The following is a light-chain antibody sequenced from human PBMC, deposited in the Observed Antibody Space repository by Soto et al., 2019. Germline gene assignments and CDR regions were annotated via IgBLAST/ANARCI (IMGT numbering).Light chain of an antibody. CDR1: QSISSW. J-gene: IGKJ1*01. V-gene: IGKV1-5*01. Sequence: DIQMTQSPSTLSASVGDRVTITCRASQSISSWLAWYQQKPGKAPKLLIYDASSLESGVPSRFSGSGSGTEFTLTISSVQRDDFATYYCQQDKSYWTFGQGTKVEIK. CDR2: DAS. CDR3: QQDKSYWT.